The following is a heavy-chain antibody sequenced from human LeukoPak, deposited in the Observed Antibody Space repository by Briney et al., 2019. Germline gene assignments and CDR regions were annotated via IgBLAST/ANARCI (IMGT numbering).Heavy chain of an antibody. CDR1: GDSVSSNSAA. CDR3: ARGKWELLSHYWCFDL. CDR2: TYYRSKWYN. Sequence: SQTLSLTCAISGDSVSSNSAAWNWIRQSPSRGLEWLGRTYYRSKWYNDYAVSVKSRITINPDASKNQFSLQLNSVTPEDTAVYYCARGKWELLSHYWCFDLWGRGTLVTVSS. V-gene: IGHV6-1*01. J-gene: IGHJ2*01. D-gene: IGHD1-26*01.